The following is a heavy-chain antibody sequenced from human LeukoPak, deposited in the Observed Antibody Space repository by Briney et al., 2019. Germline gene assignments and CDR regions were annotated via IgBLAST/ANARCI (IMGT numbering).Heavy chain of an antibody. Sequence: KTSETLSLTCAVYGGSFSGYYWSWIRQHPGKGLEWIGSIYYSGSTNYNPSLQGRVTISLDTSRNQFSLKLSSVTAADTAVYYCASGDNDPLFDYWGQGTLVTVSS. CDR1: GGSFSGYY. V-gene: IGHV4-34*09. CDR3: ASGDNDPLFDY. CDR2: IYYSGST. J-gene: IGHJ4*02. D-gene: IGHD1-1*01.